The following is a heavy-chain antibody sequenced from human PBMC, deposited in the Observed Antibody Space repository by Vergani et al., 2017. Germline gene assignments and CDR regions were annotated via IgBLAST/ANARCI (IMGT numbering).Heavy chain of an antibody. CDR3: AKATGEGYIVVVAASDY. D-gene: IGHD2-15*01. CDR2: ISGSGGST. V-gene: IGHV3-23*01. CDR1: GFTFSSYA. Sequence: EVQLLESGGGLVQPGGSLRLSCAASGFTFSSYAMSWVRQAPGKGLEWVSAISGSGGSTYYADSVKGRFTISRDNSKNTLYLQMNSLRAEDTAVYYCAKATGEGYIVVVAASDYWGQGTQVTVSS. J-gene: IGHJ4*02.